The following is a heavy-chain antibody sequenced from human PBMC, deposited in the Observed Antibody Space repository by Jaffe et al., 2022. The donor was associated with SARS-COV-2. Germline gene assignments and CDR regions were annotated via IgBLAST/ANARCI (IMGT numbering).Heavy chain of an antibody. CDR2: IYYSGST. V-gene: IGHV4-59*13. D-gene: IGHD2-8*01. Sequence: QVQLQESGPGLVEPSETLSLTCTVSGGSISSYYWSWIRQSPGKGLEWIGYIYYSGSTNYNPSLKSRVTISVDTSRNQFSLRLSSVTAADTAVYYCARYICPNVQCGGFDYWGQGTLVTVSS. CDR3: ARYICPNVQCGGFDY. CDR1: GGSISSYY. J-gene: IGHJ4*01.